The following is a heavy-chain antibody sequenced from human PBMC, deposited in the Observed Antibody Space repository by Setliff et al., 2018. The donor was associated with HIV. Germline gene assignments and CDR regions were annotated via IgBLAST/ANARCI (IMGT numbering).Heavy chain of an antibody. CDR2: IYYSGST. J-gene: IGHJ4*02. V-gene: IGHV4-39*01. Sequence: SETLSLTCTVSGGSISSSYWAWIRQPPGKGLEWIGNIYYSGSTYYNPSLKTRVTISVDGSKNQFSLKLKSVTAADTAVYYCARWHPPYGFWEEDYWGQGTLVTVSS. CDR1: GGSISSSY. D-gene: IGHD3-10*01. CDR3: ARWHPPYGFWEEDY.